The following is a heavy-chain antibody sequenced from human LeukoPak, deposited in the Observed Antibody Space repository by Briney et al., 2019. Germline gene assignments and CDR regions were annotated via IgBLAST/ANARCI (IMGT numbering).Heavy chain of an antibody. D-gene: IGHD6-19*01. V-gene: IGHV4-59*01. CDR2: ICYSGST. CDR1: GGSISSYY. J-gene: IGHJ5*02. CDR3: ARERSSSGWLNWFDP. Sequence: PSEALSLTCTVSGGSISSYYWSWIRQPPGKGLEWIGYICYSGSTNYNPSLKSRVTISVDTSKNQFSLKLSSVTAADTAVYYCARERSSSGWLNWFDPWGQGTLVTVSS.